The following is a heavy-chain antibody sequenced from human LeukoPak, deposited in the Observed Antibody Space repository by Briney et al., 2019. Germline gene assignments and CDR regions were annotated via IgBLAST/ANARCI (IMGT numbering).Heavy chain of an antibody. D-gene: IGHD7-27*01. CDR2: IRYDGSIR. V-gene: IGHV3-30*02. Sequence: GGSLRLSCVASGFTFSSYGMPWVRQAPGKGLEWVALIRYDGSIRHYADSVKGRFTISRDNSKNTLYLQMNSLTAEDTAVYYGAPRGLGSQFDYWGQGTLVTVSS. CDR3: APRGLGSQFDY. CDR1: GFTFSSYG. J-gene: IGHJ4*02.